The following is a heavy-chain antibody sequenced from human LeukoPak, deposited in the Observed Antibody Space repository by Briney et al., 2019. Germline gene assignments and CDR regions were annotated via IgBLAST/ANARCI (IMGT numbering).Heavy chain of an antibody. Sequence: TLSLTCTVSGGSISSYYWSWIRQPPGKALEWLARIDWDDDKYYSTSLKTRLTISKDTSKNQVVLTMTNMGPVDTATYYCARIRAVGTAMDNYYYYYMDVWGKGTTVTVSS. CDR2: IDWDDDK. CDR3: ARIRAVGTAMDNYYYYYMDV. J-gene: IGHJ6*03. V-gene: IGHV2-70*11. CDR1: GGSISSYYW. D-gene: IGHD5-18*01.